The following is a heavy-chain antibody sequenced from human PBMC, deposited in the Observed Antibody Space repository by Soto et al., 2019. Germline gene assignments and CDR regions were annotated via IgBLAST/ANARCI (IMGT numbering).Heavy chain of an antibody. D-gene: IGHD6-6*01. J-gene: IGHJ6*02. V-gene: IGHV3-33*01. CDR1: GFTFSSYG. CDR2: IWYDGSNK. CDR3: ARQLKQLESYYYYGMDV. Sequence: QVQLVESGGGVVQPGRSLRLSCAASGFTFSSYGMHWVRQAPGKGLEWVAVIWYDGSNKYYADSVKGRFTISRDNSKNXXYLQMNSLRAEDTAVYYCARQLKQLESYYYYGMDVWGQGTTVTVSS.